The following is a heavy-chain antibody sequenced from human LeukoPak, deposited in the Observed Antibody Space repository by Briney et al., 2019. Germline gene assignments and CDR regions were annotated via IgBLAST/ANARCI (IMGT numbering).Heavy chain of an antibody. D-gene: IGHD5-18*01. V-gene: IGHV4-34*01. J-gene: IGHJ4*02. CDR2: INHSGST. Sequence: PSETLSLTCAVYGGSFSGYYWSWIRQPPGKGLEWIGEINHSGSTNYNPSLKSRVTISVDTSKNQFSLKLSSVTAADTAVYYCARDYQGGYGDKTVDYWGQGTLVTVSS. CDR1: GGSFSGYY. CDR3: ARDYQGGYGDKTVDY.